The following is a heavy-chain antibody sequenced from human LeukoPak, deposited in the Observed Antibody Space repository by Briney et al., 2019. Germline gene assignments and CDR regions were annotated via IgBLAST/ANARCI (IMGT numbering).Heavy chain of an antibody. D-gene: IGHD6-13*01. CDR1: GGSIRSGDYY. V-gene: IGHV4-30-4*08. CDR2: IYYSGSS. J-gene: IGHJ6*03. CDR3: ARDKKQPLAKYYYYYMDV. Sequence: SQTLSLTCSVPGGSIRSGDYYWSWIRQPPGKGLEWIGYIYYSGSSYYNPSLKSRVTISVDTSKNQFFLKLSSVTAADTAVYYCARDKKQPLAKYYYYYMDVWGKGTTVTVSS.